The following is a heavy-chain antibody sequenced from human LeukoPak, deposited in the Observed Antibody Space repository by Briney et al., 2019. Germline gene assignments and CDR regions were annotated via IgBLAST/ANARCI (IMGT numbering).Heavy chain of an antibody. Sequence: GGSLRLSCAASGFPFSSYWMSWVRQAPGKGLEWVANIRHDGSETYYVDSLRGRFTISRDNAKSLVYLQMSSLRAEDTAIYYCARDETYDYESNGYLGFWGQGTVVTVSS. D-gene: IGHD3-22*01. J-gene: IGHJ4*02. CDR3: ARDETYDYESNGYLGF. V-gene: IGHV3-7*01. CDR2: IRHDGSET. CDR1: GFPFSSYW.